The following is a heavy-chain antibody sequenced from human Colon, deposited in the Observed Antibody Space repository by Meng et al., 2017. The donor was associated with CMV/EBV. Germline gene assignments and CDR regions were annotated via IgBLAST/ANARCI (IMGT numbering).Heavy chain of an antibody. V-gene: IGHV3-74*01. J-gene: IGHJ4*02. CDR1: GFTFSTYW. CDR2: INSDESST. CDR3: ARGYSNRIDY. Sequence: GFLRLSCAASGFTFSTYWMHWVRQVPGKGLVWVSRINSDESSTSHADSVKGRFTISRDNAKNTLYLQMNSLRAEDTAVYYCARGYSNRIDYWGQGTLVTVSS. D-gene: IGHD4-11*01.